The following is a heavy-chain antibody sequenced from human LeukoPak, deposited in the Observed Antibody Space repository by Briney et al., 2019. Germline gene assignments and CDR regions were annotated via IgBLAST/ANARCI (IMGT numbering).Heavy chain of an antibody. CDR1: EFTFSSYG. J-gene: IGHJ4*02. D-gene: IGHD7-27*01. V-gene: IGHV3-23*01. CDR2: IGGRDGST. Sequence: GGSLRLSCVASEFTFSSYGMSWVRQAPGKGLEWVSAIGGRDGSTYYADSVKGRFTISRDNSKNTLYLQMNSLRAEDTAVYYCAKDGGLWVSAHWGDSWGRGTLVTVSS. CDR3: AKDGGLWVSAHWGDS.